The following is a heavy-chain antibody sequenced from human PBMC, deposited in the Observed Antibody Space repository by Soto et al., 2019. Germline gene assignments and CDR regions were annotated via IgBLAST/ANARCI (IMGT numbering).Heavy chain of an antibody. CDR1: GYTFTGYY. CDR2: INPNSGGT. J-gene: IGHJ6*02. V-gene: IGHV1-2*02. Sequence: ASVKVSCKASGYTFTGYYMHWVRQAPGQGLKWMGWINPNSGGTNYAQKFQGRVTMTRDTSISTAYMEMSRLRSDDTAVYYCARVLYYNYYGLDVWGQGTTVTVSS. CDR3: ARVLYYNYYGLDV.